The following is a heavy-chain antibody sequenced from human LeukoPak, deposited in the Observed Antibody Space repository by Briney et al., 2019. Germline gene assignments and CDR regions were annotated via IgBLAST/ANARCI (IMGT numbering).Heavy chain of an antibody. J-gene: IGHJ1*01. CDR2: VSSSGGST. Sequence: GGSLRLSCADSGFTFSNYAMSWVRQAPGKGLEWVSTVSSSGGSTYSADSVKGRFTIPRDNSKNTLYLQMNSLRAEDTAVYYCATESVTGTAEYFQHRGQGTLVTVSS. D-gene: IGHD6-19*01. CDR1: GFTFSNYA. V-gene: IGHV3-23*01. CDR3: ATESVTGTAEYFQH.